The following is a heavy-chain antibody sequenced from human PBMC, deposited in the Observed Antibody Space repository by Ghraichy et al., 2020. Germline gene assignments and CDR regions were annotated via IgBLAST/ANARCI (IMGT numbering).Heavy chain of an antibody. V-gene: IGHV3-48*01. CDR1: GFTISGYS. Sequence: WGSLRLSCAASGFTISGYSMNWVRQAPGKGPEWVSYISSSSNNIYYGDSVKGRFTISRDNAKNSLFLQMNSLRAEDTAVYYCAREPDYSYGMDVWGQGTTVTVSS. CDR2: ISSSSNNI. CDR3: AREPDYSYGMDV. J-gene: IGHJ6*02.